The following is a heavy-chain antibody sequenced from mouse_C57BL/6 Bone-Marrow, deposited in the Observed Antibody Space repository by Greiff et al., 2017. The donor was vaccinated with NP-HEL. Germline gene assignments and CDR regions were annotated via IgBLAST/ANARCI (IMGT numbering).Heavy chain of an antibody. CDR2: INPNNGGT. J-gene: IGHJ2*01. V-gene: IGHV1-26*01. CDR1: GYTFTDYY. CDR3: ATLRNDY. D-gene: IGHD1-1*01. Sequence: VQLQQSGPELVKPGASVKISCKASGYTFTDYYMNWVKQSHGKSLEWIGDINPNNGGTSYNQKFKGKATLTVDKSSSTAYMERRSLTSEDSAVYYCATLRNDYWGQGTTLTVSS.